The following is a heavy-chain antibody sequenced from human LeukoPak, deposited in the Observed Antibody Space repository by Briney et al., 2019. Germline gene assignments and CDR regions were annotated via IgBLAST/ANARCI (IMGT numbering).Heavy chain of an antibody. CDR2: ISSSSSYI. V-gene: IGHV3-21*01. CDR3: ARDRRIAARFTNWFDP. D-gene: IGHD6-6*01. CDR1: GFTFSSYS. J-gene: IGHJ5*02. Sequence: GGSLRLSCAASGFTFSSYSMNWVRQAPGKGLEWVSSISSSSSYIYYADSVKGRFTISRDNAKNSLYRQMNSLRAEDTAVYYCARDRRIAARFTNWFDPWGQGTLVTVSS.